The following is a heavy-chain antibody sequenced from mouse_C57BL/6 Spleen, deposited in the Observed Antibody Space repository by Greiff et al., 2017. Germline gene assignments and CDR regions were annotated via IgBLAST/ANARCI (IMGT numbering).Heavy chain of an antibody. Sequence: QVQLQQPGAELVKPGASVKLSCMASGYTFTSYWMHWVKQRPGQGLEWIGMIHPNSGSTNYNEKFKSKATLTVDKSSSPAYMQLSSLTSEDSAVYYCARRGSTMAFDYWGQGTTLTVSS. CDR3: ARRGSTMAFDY. V-gene: IGHV1-64*01. D-gene: IGHD2-1*01. J-gene: IGHJ2*01. CDR1: GYTFTSYW. CDR2: IHPNSGST.